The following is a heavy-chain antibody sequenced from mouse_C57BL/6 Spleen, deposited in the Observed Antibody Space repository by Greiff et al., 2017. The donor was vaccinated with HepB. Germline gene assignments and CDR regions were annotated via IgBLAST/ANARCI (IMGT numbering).Heavy chain of an antibody. Sequence: LQQSGAELVKPGASVKLSCKASGYTFTSYWMQWVKQRPGQGLEWIGEIDPSDSYTNYNQKFKGKATLTVDTSSSTAYMQLSSLTSEDSAVYYCARVYGSSSAWFAYWGQGTLVTVSA. CDR2: IDPSDSYT. CDR1: GYTFTSYW. CDR3: ARVYGSSSAWFAY. J-gene: IGHJ3*01. D-gene: IGHD1-1*01. V-gene: IGHV1-50*01.